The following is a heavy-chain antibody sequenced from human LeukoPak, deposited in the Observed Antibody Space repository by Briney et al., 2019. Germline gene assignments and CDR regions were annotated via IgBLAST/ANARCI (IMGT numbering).Heavy chain of an antibody. Sequence: GGTLRLSCAASGFIFSSYGMSWVRQAPGKGLEWVSAISGSGGSTYYADSVKGRFTITRDNSKNTLYLQMNNLRAEDTAVYYCAKTRGSGPFDYWGQGTLVTVSS. CDR3: AKTRGSGPFDY. CDR2: ISGSGGST. J-gene: IGHJ4*02. CDR1: GFIFSSYG. V-gene: IGHV3-23*01. D-gene: IGHD3-10*01.